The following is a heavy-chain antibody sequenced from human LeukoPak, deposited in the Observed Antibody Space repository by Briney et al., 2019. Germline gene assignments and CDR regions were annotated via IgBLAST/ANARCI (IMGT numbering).Heavy chain of an antibody. CDR2: FDPEDGET. CDR1: GYTLTELS. Sequence: ASVNVSCKVSGYTLTELSMHWVRQAPGKGVEWMGGFDPEDGETIYAQKFQGRVTMTEDTSTDTAYMELSSLRSEDTAVYYCATDLVVPAATHSYWGQGTLVTVSS. V-gene: IGHV1-24*01. CDR3: ATDLVVPAATHSY. D-gene: IGHD2-2*01. J-gene: IGHJ4*02.